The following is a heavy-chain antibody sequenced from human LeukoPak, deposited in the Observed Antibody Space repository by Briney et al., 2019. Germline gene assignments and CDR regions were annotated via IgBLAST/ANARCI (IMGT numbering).Heavy chain of an antibody. J-gene: IGHJ5*02. CDR3: ARDMCSSTSCPPYTGWFDP. CDR1: GGTFSSYA. V-gene: IGHV1-69*01. D-gene: IGHD2-2*01. Sequence: SVKVSCKASGGTFSSYAISWLRQAPGQGLEWMGGIIPIFGTANYAQKFQGRVTITADESTSTAYMELSSLRSEDTAVYYCARDMCSSTSCPPYTGWFDPWGQGTLVTVSS. CDR2: IIPIFGTA.